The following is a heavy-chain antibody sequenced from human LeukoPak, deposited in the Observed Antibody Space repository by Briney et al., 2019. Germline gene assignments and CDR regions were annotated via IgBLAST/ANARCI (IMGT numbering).Heavy chain of an antibody. J-gene: IGHJ4*02. D-gene: IGHD4-11*01. CDR1: GFTFSSYE. CDR3: ARVRPGSNYVDFDY. Sequence: GGSLRLSCAASGFTFSSYEMNWVRQTPGKGLEWVSYISGGGSIIYYADSVKGRFTISRDNAKNSLYLQMNSLRAEDTAVYYCARVRPGSNYVDFDYWGQGTLVTVSS. V-gene: IGHV3-48*03. CDR2: ISGGGSII.